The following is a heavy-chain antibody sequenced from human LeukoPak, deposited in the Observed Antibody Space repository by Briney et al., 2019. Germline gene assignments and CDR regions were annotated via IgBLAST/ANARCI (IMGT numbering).Heavy chain of an antibody. CDR2: IDSVGTS. Sequence: PSETLSLTCIVSGGSINKYFWNWIRQPAGKGLEWIGRIDSVGTSNYNPSIRGRVTMSVDTSKSHFSLEVTSMTAADTAMYYCARVCGSATNYRLCGFDVWGQGTVVTVSS. D-gene: IGHD3-10*01. J-gene: IGHJ3*01. CDR1: GGSINKYF. V-gene: IGHV4-4*07. CDR3: ARVCGSATNYRLCGFDV.